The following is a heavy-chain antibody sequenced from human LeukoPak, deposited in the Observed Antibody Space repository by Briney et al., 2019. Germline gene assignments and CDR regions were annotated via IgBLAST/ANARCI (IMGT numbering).Heavy chain of an antibody. D-gene: IGHD6-6*01. CDR2: IIPIFGTA. CDR3: ARVVRQLDLWALDY. V-gene: IGHV1-69*05. J-gene: IGHJ4*02. Sequence: SVNVSCKASGGTFSSYAISWVRQAPGQGLEWMGGIIPIFGTANYAQKFQGRVTITTDESTSTAYMELSSLRSEDTAVYYCARVVRQLDLWALDYWGQGTLVTVSS. CDR1: GGTFSSYA.